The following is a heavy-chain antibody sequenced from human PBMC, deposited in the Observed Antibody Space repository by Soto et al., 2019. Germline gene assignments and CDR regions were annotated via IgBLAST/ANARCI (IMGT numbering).Heavy chain of an antibody. J-gene: IGHJ4*02. Sequence: GGSLRLSCAASGFYFSAYSMHWVRQAPGKGLDWVAVIQHDGSNTYYADSVKGRFTISRDNSKNTLYLQMNDLAAEDTALYYCVRDAYNGLVRPLYFDFWGQGAQVTVSS. CDR1: GFYFSAYS. CDR2: IQHDGSNT. CDR3: VRDAYNGLVRPLYFDF. D-gene: IGHD1-1*01. V-gene: IGHV3-30-3*01.